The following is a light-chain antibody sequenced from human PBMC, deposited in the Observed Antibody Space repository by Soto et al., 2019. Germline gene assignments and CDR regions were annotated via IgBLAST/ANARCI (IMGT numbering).Light chain of an antibody. V-gene: IGLV2-14*01. J-gene: IGLJ1*01. CDR2: DVS. CDR1: SSDVGGYNY. Sequence: QSALTQPASVSGSPGQSITISCTGTSSDVGGYNYVSWYQQHPGKAPKLMIYDVSNRPSGVCNRVSGSKSGNTASLTISGLQAEDEADYYCSSYTSSSPPLYVFGTGTKVTVL. CDR3: SSYTSSSPPLYV.